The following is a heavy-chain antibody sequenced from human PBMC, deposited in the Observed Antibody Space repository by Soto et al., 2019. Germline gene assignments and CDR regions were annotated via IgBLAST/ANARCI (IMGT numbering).Heavy chain of an antibody. D-gene: IGHD2-8*01. Sequence: QVHLGRPGVGVKRPGPSVKVPCKASVSTFTTKGSSWVHKAPGQGLEWMGWISGYNDNTNYAQKFQGRVSMTTDTSTSTAYMELRSLRSDDTAVYYCARDMVYAADYWGQGTLVTVSS. CDR1: VSTFTTKG. CDR3: ARDMVYAADY. J-gene: IGHJ4*02. CDR2: ISGYNDNT. V-gene: IGHV1-18*01.